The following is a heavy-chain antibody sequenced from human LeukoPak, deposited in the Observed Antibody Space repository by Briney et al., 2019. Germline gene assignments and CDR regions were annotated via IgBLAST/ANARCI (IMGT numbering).Heavy chain of an antibody. Sequence: SETLSLTCAVYGGSFGGYYWSWIRQPPGKGLEWIGEINHSGSTNYNPSLKSRVTISVDTSKNQFSLKLSSVTAADTAVYYCARGWYSSGWFQHWGQGTLVTVSS. V-gene: IGHV4-34*01. D-gene: IGHD6-19*01. CDR3: ARGWYSSGWFQH. CDR2: INHSGST. J-gene: IGHJ1*01. CDR1: GGSFGGYY.